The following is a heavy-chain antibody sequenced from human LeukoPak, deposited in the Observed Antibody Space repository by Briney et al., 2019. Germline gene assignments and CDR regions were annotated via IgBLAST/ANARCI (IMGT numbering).Heavy chain of an antibody. J-gene: IGHJ6*02. CDR1: GFTFSSYS. D-gene: IGHD3-3*01. V-gene: IGHV3-48*02. CDR3: ARDGTTKTPEGYDFWSGSHYYYGMDV. CDR2: ISSSSSTI. Sequence: GGSLRLSCAASGFTFSSYSMNWVRQAPGKGLEWVSYISSSSSTIYYADSVKGRFTISRDNAKNSLYLQMNSLRDEDTAVYYCARDGTTKTPEGYDFWSGSHYYYGMDVWGQGTTVTVSS.